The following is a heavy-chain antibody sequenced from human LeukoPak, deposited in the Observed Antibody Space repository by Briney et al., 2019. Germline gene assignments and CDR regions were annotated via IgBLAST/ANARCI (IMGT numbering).Heavy chain of an antibody. J-gene: IGHJ4*02. CDR1: GFIFSSYE. CDR2: ISSSGSTV. Sequence: PGGSLRLSCAVSGFIFSSYEMNWVRQAPGKGLEWVSYISSSGSTVYYADSVKGRFTISRDNAKNSLFLQMNSLRAEDTAVYCCARLGVTRPGYWGQGTLVTVSS. CDR3: ARLGVTRPGY. V-gene: IGHV3-48*03. D-gene: IGHD3-3*01.